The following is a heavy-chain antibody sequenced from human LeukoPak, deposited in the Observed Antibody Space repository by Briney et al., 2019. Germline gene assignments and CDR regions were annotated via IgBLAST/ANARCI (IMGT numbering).Heavy chain of an antibody. J-gene: IGHJ4*02. V-gene: IGHV3-66*01. CDR2: IYSGGST. CDR1: GFTVSSNY. CDR3: ARGYYYGMIDY. Sequence: GGSLRLSCAASGFTVSSNYMSWVRQAPGKGLEWVSVIYSGGSTYYADSVKGRFTISRDNSKNTLYLQTNSLRAEDTAVYYCARGYYYGMIDYWGQGTLVTVSS. D-gene: IGHD3-10*01.